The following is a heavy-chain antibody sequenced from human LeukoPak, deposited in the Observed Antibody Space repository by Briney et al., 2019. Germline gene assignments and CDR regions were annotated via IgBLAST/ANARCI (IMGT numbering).Heavy chain of an antibody. D-gene: IGHD2-2*01. CDR3: ARLEYQLIFDY. V-gene: IGHV3-53*04. CDR1: GFTVSSNY. Sequence: GGSLRLSCAASGFTVSSNYISWVRQVPGKGLEWVSVIYSGGRTYYADSVEGRFTISRHSSKNTVYLQMNSLRVEDTAVYYCARLEYQLIFDYWGQGTLVTVSS. J-gene: IGHJ4*02. CDR2: IYSGGRT.